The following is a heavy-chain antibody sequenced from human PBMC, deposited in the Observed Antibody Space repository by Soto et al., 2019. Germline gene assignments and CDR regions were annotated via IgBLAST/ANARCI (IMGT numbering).Heavy chain of an antibody. Sequence: PGGSLRLSCAASGFIFSTSGSAFSRYAMTWVRQTPGKALEWVSSISGSGVRTYYSDSVRGRFTISRDNSKDRLYLEMNSVRAEDTAVYYCATPACDYWGQGTLVTVSS. J-gene: IGHJ4*02. CDR3: ATPACDY. V-gene: IGHV3-23*01. CDR2: ISGSGVRT. D-gene: IGHD2-15*01. CDR1: GFIFSTSGSAFSRYA.